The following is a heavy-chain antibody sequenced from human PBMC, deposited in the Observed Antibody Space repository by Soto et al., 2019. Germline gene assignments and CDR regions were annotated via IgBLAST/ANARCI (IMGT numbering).Heavy chain of an antibody. CDR2: IKQDESEK. CDR3: ARVRGYCSGGSCYPFDY. V-gene: IGHV3-7*01. J-gene: IGHJ4*02. CDR1: GFSFSSYW. D-gene: IGHD2-15*01. Sequence: GGSLRLSCAASGFSFSSYWMSWARQAPGKGLEWVANIKQDESEKYYMDSVKGRFTISRDNAKNSLYLQINSLRAEDTAVYYCARVRGYCSGGSCYPFDYWGQGTLVTVSS.